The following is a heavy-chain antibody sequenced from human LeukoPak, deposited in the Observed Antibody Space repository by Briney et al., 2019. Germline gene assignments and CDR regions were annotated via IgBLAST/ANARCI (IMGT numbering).Heavy chain of an antibody. J-gene: IGHJ4*02. CDR1: GLIFSNHW. CDR3: AKGLRGSSGWYGFDY. Sequence: PGGSLRLSCAASGLIFSNHWLSWVRQAPGQDLEWMGNIQPGGSAEYTAALVKGGFIISSANARNLLFLQMNSLRVEDTAVYYCAKGLRGSSGWYGFDYWGQGTLVTVSS. CDR2: IQPGGSAE. D-gene: IGHD6-19*01. V-gene: IGHV3-7*03.